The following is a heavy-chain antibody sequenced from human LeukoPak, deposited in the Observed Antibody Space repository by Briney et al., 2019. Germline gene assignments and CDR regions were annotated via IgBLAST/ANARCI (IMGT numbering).Heavy chain of an antibody. Sequence: GRSLRLSCAASGFTFDDYAMHWVRQAPGKGLEWVSSISSSSSYIYYADSVKGRFTISRDNAKNSLYLQMNSLRAEDTAVYYCAREVTAMVLVGWGQGTLVTVSS. CDR2: ISSSSSYI. CDR3: AREVTAMVLVG. D-gene: IGHD5-18*01. V-gene: IGHV3-21*01. J-gene: IGHJ4*02. CDR1: GFTFDDYA.